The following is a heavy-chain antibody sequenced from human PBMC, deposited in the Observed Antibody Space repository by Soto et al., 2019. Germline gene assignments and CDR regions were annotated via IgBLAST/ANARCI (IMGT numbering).Heavy chain of an antibody. Sequence: QVQLQESGPGLVKPSETLSLTCTVSGGSISSYYWSWIRQPAGKGLEWIGRIYTSGSTNYNPSLKSRVPMSVDTSKNQSALQLRSVTAADTAVYYCARQYCSGGSCYSKMYYFDYWGQGTLVTVSS. J-gene: IGHJ4*02. CDR1: GGSISSYY. CDR2: IYTSGST. V-gene: IGHV4-4*07. D-gene: IGHD2-15*01. CDR3: ARQYCSGGSCYSKMYYFDY.